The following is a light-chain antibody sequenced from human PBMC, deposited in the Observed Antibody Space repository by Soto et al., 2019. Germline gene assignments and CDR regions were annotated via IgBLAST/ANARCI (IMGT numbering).Light chain of an antibody. CDR2: WAS. J-gene: IGKJ1*01. CDR3: QQYYSTPWT. CDR1: QSVFSNSNNKKY. V-gene: IGKV4-1*01. Sequence: DIVMTQSADSLAVSLGERDTINCKSSQSVFSNSNNKKYLAWYQQKPGQPPKLLIHWASIRESGVPDRFSGSGSGTDFTLTINSLQAEDVAVYYCQQYYSTPWTFGQGTKVEIK.